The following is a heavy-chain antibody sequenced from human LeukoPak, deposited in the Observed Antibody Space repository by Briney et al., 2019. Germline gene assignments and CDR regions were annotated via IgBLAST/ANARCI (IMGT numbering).Heavy chain of an antibody. D-gene: IGHD2-2*01. CDR3: ARDLTYCSSTSCYAYYGMDV. V-gene: IGHV1-69*10. Sequence: ASVKVSCKAAGGTFTSYAISWVGQAPGQGGEWMGGIIPIFGIANYAQKFQGRGTITADKSTRTAYMELSSLRSEDTAVYYCARDLTYCSSTSCYAYYGMDVWGQGTTVTVSS. J-gene: IGHJ6*02. CDR1: GGTFTSYA. CDR2: IIPIFGIA.